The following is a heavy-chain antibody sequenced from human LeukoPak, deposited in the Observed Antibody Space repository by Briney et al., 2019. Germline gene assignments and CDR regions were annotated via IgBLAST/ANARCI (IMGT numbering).Heavy chain of an antibody. Sequence: ASVKVSCKASGYTFTGYYMHWVRQAPGQGLAWMGWINPNSGATNYAQKFQGMVTMTRDTSISTAYMELSRLRSDDTAVYYCARDRRGAYGDYATSYWGQGTLVTVSS. V-gene: IGHV1-2*02. J-gene: IGHJ4*02. CDR3: ARDRRGAYGDYATSY. D-gene: IGHD4-17*01. CDR1: GYTFTGYY. CDR2: INPNSGAT.